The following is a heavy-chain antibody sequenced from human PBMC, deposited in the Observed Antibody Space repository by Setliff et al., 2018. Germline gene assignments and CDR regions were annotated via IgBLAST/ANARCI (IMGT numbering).Heavy chain of an antibody. J-gene: IGHJ5*02. D-gene: IGHD2-15*01. Sequence: SVKVSCKASGYTFTSYGITWVRQAPGQGLEWMGWIIPMFGTPAYAQKFQDRVTITTDESTITAYMELDSLRSEDTAVYYCARSPAVLGIVYLDPWGQGTLVTVSS. CDR1: GYTFTSYG. CDR3: ARSPAVLGIVYLDP. V-gene: IGHV1-69*05. CDR2: IIPMFGTP.